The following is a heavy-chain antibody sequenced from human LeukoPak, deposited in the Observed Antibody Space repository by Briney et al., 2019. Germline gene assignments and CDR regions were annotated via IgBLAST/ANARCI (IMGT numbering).Heavy chain of an antibody. CDR1: GYTFTTYI. Sequence: ASVKVSCNASGYTFTTYIMNWVRHAPGQGLELKGLTNTNPGSPTYAQGFTGRFVFSLVTSVSTAYLQSSSLKAEDTAVYYCARGPERTRYYDSSGYQIDYWGQGTLVAASS. J-gene: IGHJ4*02. V-gene: IGHV7-4-1*02. D-gene: IGHD3-22*01. CDR2: TNTNPGSP. CDR3: ARGPERTRYYDSSGYQIDY.